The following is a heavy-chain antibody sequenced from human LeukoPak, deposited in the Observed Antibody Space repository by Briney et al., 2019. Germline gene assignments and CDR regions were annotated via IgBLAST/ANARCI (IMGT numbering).Heavy chain of an antibody. CDR3: ARLLGWSGPINWFDP. V-gene: IGHV4-59*08. CDR2: VYYSGIT. CDR1: GCSISSDY. Sequence: SETLSLTCTVSGCSISSDYLSWIRQPPGKGLEWIGYVYYSGITNYNPSLKSRVTISVGTSKNHFSLKLTSVTAADTAVYYCARLLGWSGPINWFDPWGRGTLVTVSS. D-gene: IGHD3-3*01. J-gene: IGHJ5*02.